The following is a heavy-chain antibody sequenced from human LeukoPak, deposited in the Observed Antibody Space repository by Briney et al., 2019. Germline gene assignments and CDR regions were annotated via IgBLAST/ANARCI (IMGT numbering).Heavy chain of an antibody. CDR2: ISSNGDAT. D-gene: IGHD1-7*01. Sequence: GGSLRLSCAASGFTFSNYALHWVRQAPGKGLEYVSAISSNGDATFYANSVKGRFTISRDNSKNTLYLQMGSLRAEDMSVYYCVRVGNYREFDYWGQGTLVTVSS. CDR3: VRVGNYREFDY. V-gene: IGHV3-64*01. J-gene: IGHJ4*02. CDR1: GFTFSNYA.